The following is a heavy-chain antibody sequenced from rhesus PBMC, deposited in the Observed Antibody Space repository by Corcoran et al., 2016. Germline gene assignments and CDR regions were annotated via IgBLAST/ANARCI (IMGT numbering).Heavy chain of an antibody. D-gene: IGHD2-15*01. CDR2: IYGRGWVN. CDR3: ASPYCSSTYCSPAHY. Sequence: QVQLQESGPGLVKPAETLSLTCACPGCSTSHCYHWSWIRPPHGKGAEWLVYIYGRGWVNNSNPSLKIVVTISVASSKNQFSLKLGLFTAADTAVYYCASPYCSSTYCSPAHYWGQGFLVTVSS. V-gene: IGHV4-106*01. J-gene: IGHJ4*01. CDR1: GCSTSHCYH.